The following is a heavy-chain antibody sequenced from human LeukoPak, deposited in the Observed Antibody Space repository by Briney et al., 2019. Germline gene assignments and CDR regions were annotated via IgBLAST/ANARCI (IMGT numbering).Heavy chain of an antibody. Sequence: SETLSLTCTVSGGSISSHYWSWIRQPPGKGLEWIGYIYYSGGTNYNPSLKSRVTISVDTSKNQFSLKLSSVTAADTAVYYCARGMATIPDAFDIWGQGTMVTVSS. CDR2: IYYSGGT. D-gene: IGHD5-24*01. J-gene: IGHJ3*02. CDR1: GGSISSHY. V-gene: IGHV4-59*11. CDR3: ARGMATIPDAFDI.